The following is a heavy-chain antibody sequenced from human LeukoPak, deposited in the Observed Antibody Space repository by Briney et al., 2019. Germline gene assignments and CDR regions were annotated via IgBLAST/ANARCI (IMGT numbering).Heavy chain of an antibody. CDR2: ISSSGSTI. V-gene: IGHV3-48*03. Sequence: GGSLRLSCAASGFTFSSHEMNWVRQAPGKGLEWVSYISSSGSTIYYADSVKGRFTISRDNAKNSLYLQMNSLRAEDTAVYYCARGQGLMITFGGVIVIPVPDYWGQGTLVTVSS. CDR3: ARGQGLMITFGGVIVIPVPDY. CDR1: GFTFSSHE. D-gene: IGHD3-16*02. J-gene: IGHJ4*02.